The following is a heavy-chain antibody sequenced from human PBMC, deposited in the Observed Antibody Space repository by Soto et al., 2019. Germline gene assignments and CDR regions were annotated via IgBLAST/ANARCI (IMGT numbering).Heavy chain of an antibody. CDR1: GYTFTSYY. CDR2: INPSGGST. CDR3: AXGLDTVTTLDWFDP. V-gene: IGHV1-46*01. J-gene: IGHJ5*02. D-gene: IGHD4-17*01. Sequence: GASVKVSCKASGYTFTSYYMHWVRQAPGQGLEWMGIINPSGGSTSYAQXFQGXXTXXXXTSXXTVYVELSSLRSEDTAVYYCAXGLDTVTTLDWFDPWGQATLVTVSS.